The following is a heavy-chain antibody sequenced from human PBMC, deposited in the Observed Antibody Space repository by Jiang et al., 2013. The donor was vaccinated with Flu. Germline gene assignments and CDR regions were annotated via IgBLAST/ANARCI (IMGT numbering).Heavy chain of an antibody. V-gene: IGHV1-8*01. J-gene: IGHJ4*02. CDR1: GYTFTSYD. CDR3: ARGKGYYDFWSGYYTAYYFDY. Sequence: EVKKPGASVKVSCKASGYTFTSYDINWVRQATGQGLEWMGWMNPNSGNTGYAQKFQGRVTMTRNTSISTAYMELSSLRSEDTAVYYCARGKGYYDFWSGYYTAYYFDYWGQGTLVTVSS. D-gene: IGHD3-3*01. CDR2: MNPNSGNT.